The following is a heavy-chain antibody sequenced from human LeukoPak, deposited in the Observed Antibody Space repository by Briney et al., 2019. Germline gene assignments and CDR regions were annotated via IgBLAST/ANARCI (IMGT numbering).Heavy chain of an antibody. V-gene: IGHV3-48*01. CDR1: GFTFSSYS. CDR2: ISSSSSTI. J-gene: IGHJ4*02. CDR3: ARVGTYYYGSGIDY. Sequence: GGSLRLSCAASGFTFSSYSMNWVRQAPGKGLEWVSYISSSSSTIYYADSVKGRFTISRDNAKNSLYLQMNSLRAGDTAVYYCARVGTYYYGSGIDYWGQGTLVTVSS. D-gene: IGHD3-10*01.